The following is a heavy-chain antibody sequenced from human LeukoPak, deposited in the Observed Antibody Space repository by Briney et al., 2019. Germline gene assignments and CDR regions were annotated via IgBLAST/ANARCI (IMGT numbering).Heavy chain of an antibody. D-gene: IGHD5-24*01. CDR3: ARTETPYYYYYGMDV. V-gene: IGHV1-3*01. Sequence: ASVKVSCKASGYTFTSYAMHWVRQAPGQRLEWMGWINAGNGNTKYSQKFQGRVTITRDTSASTAYMELSSLRSEDTAVYYCARTETPYYYYYGMDVWGQGTTVTVSS. J-gene: IGHJ6*02. CDR2: INAGNGNT. CDR1: GYTFTSYA.